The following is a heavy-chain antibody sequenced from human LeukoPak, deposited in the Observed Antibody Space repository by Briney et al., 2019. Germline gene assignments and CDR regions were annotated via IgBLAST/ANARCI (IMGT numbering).Heavy chain of an antibody. CDR3: AKDLSGRFTFDY. D-gene: IGHD6-19*01. CDR1: GFTFTIYG. V-gene: IGHV3-30*18. Sequence: GGSLRLSCAASGFTFTIYGMHWVRQAPGKWLEWVAVISYDGSKKYYADSVKGRFTISRDNSKNTLYLQMNSLRAEDTAVYYCAKDLSGRFTFDYWGQGTLVTVSS. J-gene: IGHJ4*02. CDR2: ISYDGSKK.